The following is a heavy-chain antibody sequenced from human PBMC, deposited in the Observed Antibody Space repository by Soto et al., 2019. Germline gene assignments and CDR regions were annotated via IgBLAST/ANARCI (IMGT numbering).Heavy chain of an antibody. D-gene: IGHD1-26*01. Sequence: QVQLVQSGAEVKKPGASVKVSCKASGYTFTSYGISWVRQAPGQGLEWMGWISAYNGNTNYAQKLXGXVXTXPDTSTSTAYMELRSLRSDDTAVYYCASEQGGSYYYWGQGTLVTVSS. CDR2: ISAYNGNT. CDR3: ASEQGGSYYY. J-gene: IGHJ4*02. CDR1: GYTFTSYG. V-gene: IGHV1-18*01.